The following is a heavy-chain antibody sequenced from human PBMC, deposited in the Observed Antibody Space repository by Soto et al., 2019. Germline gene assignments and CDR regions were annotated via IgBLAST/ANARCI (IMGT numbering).Heavy chain of an antibody. CDR1: CYTFTSYG. CDR2: ISAYNGNT. Sequence: ASVKVSCKASCYTFTSYGISWVRQAPGQGLEWMGWISAYNGNTNYAQKLQGRVTMTTDTSTSTAYMELTSLRSADTAVYYCARVSRAAAGTAFDYWGQGTLVTVSS. J-gene: IGHJ4*02. V-gene: IGHV1-18*04. CDR3: ARVSRAAAGTAFDY. D-gene: IGHD6-13*01.